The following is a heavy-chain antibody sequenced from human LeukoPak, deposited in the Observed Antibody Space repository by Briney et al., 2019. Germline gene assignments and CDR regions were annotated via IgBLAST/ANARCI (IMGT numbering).Heavy chain of an antibody. V-gene: IGHV4-4*07. J-gene: IGHJ4*02. D-gene: IGHD2-15*01. Sequence: SETLSLTCTVSGGSISSYYWSWIRQPAGKRLEWIGRIYTSGSTNYNPSLKSRVTISVDTSKNQFSLKMSSVTAADTAVYYCARLVVVAATGLEGFDYWGQGTLVIVSS. CDR2: IYTSGST. CDR3: ARLVVVAATGLEGFDY. CDR1: GGSISSYY.